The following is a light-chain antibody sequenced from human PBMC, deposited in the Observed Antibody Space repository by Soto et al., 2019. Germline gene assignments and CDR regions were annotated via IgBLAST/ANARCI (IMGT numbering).Light chain of an antibody. CDR1: QDISNY. V-gene: IGKV1-33*01. J-gene: IGKJ2*01. Sequence: DIQMTQSPSSLSASVGDRVTITCQASQDISNYLNWYQQKPGKAPKLLIYDASNLETGVPSRFSGSVSGTAFTFTISSLQPEDIATYSCQQYDNLPRNTFGQGTKLEIK. CDR3: QQYDNLPRNT. CDR2: DAS.